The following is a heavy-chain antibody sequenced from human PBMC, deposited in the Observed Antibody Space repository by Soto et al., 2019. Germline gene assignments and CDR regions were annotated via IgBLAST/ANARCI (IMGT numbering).Heavy chain of an antibody. CDR3: ARVPSPFDYYYAMDV. Sequence: PSETLSLTCTVSGDSISSGNKYWSWIRQPPGKGLEWIGHIFSSGTTYYNPSLKSRLTMSLDASQNQFSLKLNSLTDADTAVYFCARVPSPFDYYYAMDVWGQGTTVTVPS. V-gene: IGHV4-30-4*01. CDR2: IFSSGTT. D-gene: IGHD3-16*01. CDR1: GDSISSGNKY. J-gene: IGHJ6*02.